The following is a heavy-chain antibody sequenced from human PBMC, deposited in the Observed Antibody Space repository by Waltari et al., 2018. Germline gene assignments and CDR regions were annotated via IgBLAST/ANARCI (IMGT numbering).Heavy chain of an antibody. Sequence: EVQLVETGGGLIQPGGSLRLSCAASGFTVSSNYMSWVRQAPGKGLEWVSVIYSGGSTYYADSVKGRFTISRDNSKNTLYLQMNSLRAEDTAVYYCARVNYDSSGYYGFPDYWGQGTLVTVSS. CDR2: IYSGGST. V-gene: IGHV3-53*02. CDR3: ARVNYDSSGYYGFPDY. J-gene: IGHJ4*02. CDR1: GFTVSSNY. D-gene: IGHD3-22*01.